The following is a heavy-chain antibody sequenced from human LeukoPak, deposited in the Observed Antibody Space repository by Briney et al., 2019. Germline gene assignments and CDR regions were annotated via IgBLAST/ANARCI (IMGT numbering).Heavy chain of an antibody. J-gene: IGHJ6*02. CDR3: ARLSPLERTGSSYYHALDV. CDR1: GGSISSYH. Sequence: SETLSLTCTGSGGSISSYHWSWIRQPPGKGLDWIGYTHHSGKTNYNPSLQSRVSISIDASKNQFSLKLTSVTAADTAVYYCARLSPLERTGSSYYHALDVWGQGTTVTVSS. D-gene: IGHD1-1*01. CDR2: THHSGKT. V-gene: IGHV4-59*01.